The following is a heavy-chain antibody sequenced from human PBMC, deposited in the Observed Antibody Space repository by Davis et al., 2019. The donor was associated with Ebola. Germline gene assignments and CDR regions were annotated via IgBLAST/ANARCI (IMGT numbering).Heavy chain of an antibody. V-gene: IGHV3-48*04. CDR1: GFTFSNYT. D-gene: IGHD2-2*01. J-gene: IGHJ6*02. Sequence: PGGSLRLSCAVSGFTFSNYTMNWVRQTPGKGMEWVSHISDDSTSTYYADSVKGRFTISRDNAKNSLYLQMNSLRAEDTAVYCCARSKYQLLFRYYYGMDVWGQGTTVTVSS. CDR2: ISDDSTST. CDR3: ARSKYQLLFRYYYGMDV.